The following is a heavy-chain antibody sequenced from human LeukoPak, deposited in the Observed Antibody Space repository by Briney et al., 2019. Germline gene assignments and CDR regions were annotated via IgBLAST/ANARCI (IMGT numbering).Heavy chain of an antibody. CDR3: ARGPRCSGGSCYGDDAFDI. V-gene: IGHV3-30*01. CDR1: GFTFSSYA. CDR2: ISYDGSNK. Sequence: QPGRSLRLSCAASGFTFSSYAMHWVRQAPGKGLEWVAVISYDGSNKYYADSVKGRFTISRDNSKNTLYLQMNSLRAEDTAVYYCARGPRCSGGSCYGDDAFDIWGQGTMVTVSS. D-gene: IGHD2-15*01. J-gene: IGHJ3*02.